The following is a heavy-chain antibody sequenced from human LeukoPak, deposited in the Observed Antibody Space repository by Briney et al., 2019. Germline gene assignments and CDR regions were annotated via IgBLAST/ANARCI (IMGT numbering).Heavy chain of an antibody. D-gene: IGHD6-19*01. CDR1: GGSFSGYY. V-gene: IGHV4-34*01. CDR2: INHSGST. J-gene: IGHJ2*01. CDR3: ARDKYSSGWYGLNWYFDL. Sequence: PSETLSLTCAVYGGSFSGYYWSWIRQPPGKGLEWIGEINHSGSTNYNPSLKSRVTISVDTSKNQFSLKLSSVTAADTAVYYCARDKYSSGWYGLNWYFDLWGRGTLVTVSS.